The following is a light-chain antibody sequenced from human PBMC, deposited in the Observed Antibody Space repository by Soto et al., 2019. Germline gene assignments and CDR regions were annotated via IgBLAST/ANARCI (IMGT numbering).Light chain of an antibody. CDR3: QQYGSFPVT. Sequence: EIVLTQSPGTLSLSPGERATLSCRASQSVSSSYLAWYQQKPGQAPRLLIYGASSRATGIPDRLSGSGSGTDFTLTISRLEPEDFAVYYCQQYGSFPVTFGQGTKVEIK. CDR2: GAS. CDR1: QSVSSSY. V-gene: IGKV3-20*01. J-gene: IGKJ1*01.